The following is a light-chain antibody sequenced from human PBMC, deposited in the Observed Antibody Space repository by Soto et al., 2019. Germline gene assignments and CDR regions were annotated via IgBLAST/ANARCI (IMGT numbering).Light chain of an antibody. V-gene: IGLV2-14*01. CDR1: SSDVGGYNY. CDR3: SSYTSSSTHVV. Sequence: QSVLTQPASVSGSPGQSITISCTGTSSDVGGYNYVSWYQQHPGKAPKLMIYDVSNRPSGVSDLFSGSKSGNTASLTISGLQAEDEADYYCSSYTSSSTHVVFGGGTKLTVL. CDR2: DVS. J-gene: IGLJ2*01.